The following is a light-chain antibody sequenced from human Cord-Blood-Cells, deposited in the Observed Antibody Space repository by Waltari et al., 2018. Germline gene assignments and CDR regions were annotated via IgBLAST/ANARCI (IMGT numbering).Light chain of an antibody. Sequence: DIVMTHSPDSLAVSLGERATINCKSSQIVLYSSNNKNYLAWYQQKPGQPPKLLIYWAATRESGVPDRFSGSGSGTDFTLTISSLQAEDVAVYYCQQYYSTPYSFGQGTKLEIK. V-gene: IGKV4-1*01. CDR1: QIVLYSSNNKNY. J-gene: IGKJ2*03. CDR2: WAA. CDR3: QQYYSTPYS.